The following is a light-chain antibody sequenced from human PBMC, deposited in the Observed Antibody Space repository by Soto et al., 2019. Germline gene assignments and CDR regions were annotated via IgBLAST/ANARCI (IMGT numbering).Light chain of an antibody. CDR2: GTS. CDR3: QQYGSSPLT. V-gene: IGKV3-20*01. J-gene: IGKJ4*01. Sequence: EIVLTQSPGTLSLSPGERATLSCRASQSVSSNSLAWYQQKPSQAPRLLIYGTSSRATGIPARFSGSGSGTDFTLTISRLEPEYFAVYYCQQYGSSPLTFGGGTKVEIK. CDR1: QSVSSNS.